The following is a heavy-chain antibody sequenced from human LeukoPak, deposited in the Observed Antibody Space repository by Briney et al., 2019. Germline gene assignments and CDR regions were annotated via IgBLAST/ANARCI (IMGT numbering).Heavy chain of an antibody. Sequence: SETLSLTCTVSGGSISSSAYHWGWIRQPPGKGLEWIGSIQYGGSTYYNPSLKSRVIIFVDTSKNQFSLNLRFVIAADTAVYYCARMDVNSSSSWFDPWGQGTLVTVSS. V-gene: IGHV4-39*01. CDR3: ARMDVNSSSSWFDP. J-gene: IGHJ5*02. CDR2: IQYGGST. D-gene: IGHD6-6*01. CDR1: GGSISSSAYH.